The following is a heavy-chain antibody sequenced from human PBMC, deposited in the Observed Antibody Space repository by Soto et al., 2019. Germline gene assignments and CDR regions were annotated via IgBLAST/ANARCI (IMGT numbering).Heavy chain of an antibody. J-gene: IGHJ6*02. V-gene: IGHV3-30*03. Sequence: QVQLVESGGGVVQPGRSLRLSCAASGFTFSSYGMHWVRQAPGKGLEWVAVISYDGSNKYYADAVKGRFTISRDNSKNTLYLQMNSLRAEDTAVYYCARNRRQQLVQYYGMDVWGQGTTVTVSS. CDR3: ARNRRQQLVQYYGMDV. CDR1: GFTFSSYG. CDR2: ISYDGSNK. D-gene: IGHD6-13*01.